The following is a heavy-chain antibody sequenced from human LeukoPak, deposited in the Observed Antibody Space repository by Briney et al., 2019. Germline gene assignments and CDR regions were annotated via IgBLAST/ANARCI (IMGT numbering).Heavy chain of an antibody. CDR1: GFTFSSYA. Sequence: GGSLRLSCAASGFTFSSYAMHWVRQAPGKGLEWVAVISYDGSNKYYADSVKGRFTISRDNSKNTLYLQMNSLRAEDTAVYFCARDCYGANSVPGAFDIWGQGTMVTVSS. CDR3: ARDCYGANSVPGAFDI. J-gene: IGHJ3*02. D-gene: IGHD4-23*01. V-gene: IGHV3-30-3*01. CDR2: ISYDGSNK.